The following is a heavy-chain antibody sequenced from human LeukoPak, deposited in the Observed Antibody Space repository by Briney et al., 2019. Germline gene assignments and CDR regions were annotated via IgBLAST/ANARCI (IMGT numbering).Heavy chain of an antibody. V-gene: IGHV3-30*02. Sequence: AGGSLRLSCAASGFTFSSYGIHWVRQAPGKGLEWVAFIRYDGRSKYYADSVKGRFTTSRDNSKNMLYLQMNSLRVEDTAVYYCAKAPLAHCGGDCYSRWGQGTLVTVSS. CDR1: GFTFSSYG. CDR2: IRYDGRSK. CDR3: AKAPLAHCGGDCYSR. J-gene: IGHJ4*02. D-gene: IGHD2-21*01.